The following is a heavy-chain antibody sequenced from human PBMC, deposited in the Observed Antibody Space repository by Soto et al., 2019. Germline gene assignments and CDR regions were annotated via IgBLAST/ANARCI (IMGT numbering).Heavy chain of an antibody. CDR3: AISGDPFHVDTAPGRFTGYGMDV. D-gene: IGHD5-18*01. V-gene: IGHV1-2*04. J-gene: IGHJ6*02. CDR1: GYTFTGYY. Sequence: ASVKVSCKASGYTFTGYYMHWVRQAPGQGLEWMGWINPNSGGTNYAQKFQGWVTMTRDTSISTAYMELSRLRSDDTAVYYRAISGDPFHVDTAPGRFTGYGMDVWGQGTTVTVSS. CDR2: INPNSGGT.